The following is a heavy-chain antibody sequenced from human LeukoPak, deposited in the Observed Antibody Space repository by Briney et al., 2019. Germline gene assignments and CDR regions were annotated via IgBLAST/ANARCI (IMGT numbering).Heavy chain of an antibody. D-gene: IGHD3-10*01. V-gene: IGHV3-73*01. CDR2: IRSKANSYAT. J-gene: IGHJ4*02. Sequence: GGSLRLSCAASGFTFSGYAMHWVRQASGKGLEWVGRIRSKANSYATAYAASVKGRFTISRDDSKNTAYLQMNSLKTEDTAVYYCTRHEDYYGSGSYYEIDYWGQGTLVTVSS. CDR3: TRHEDYYGSGSYYEIDY. CDR1: GFTFSGYA.